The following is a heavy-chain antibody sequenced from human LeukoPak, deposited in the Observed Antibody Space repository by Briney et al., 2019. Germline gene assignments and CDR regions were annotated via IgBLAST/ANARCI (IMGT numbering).Heavy chain of an antibody. CDR1: GGSISSSSYY. Sequence: SETLSLTCTVSGGSISSSSYYWGWIRQPPGKGLEWIGSIYYSGSTYYNPSLKSRVTISVDTSKNQFSLKLSSVTAADTAVYYCAREGYDFWSGYPNFDYWGQGTLVTVSS. D-gene: IGHD3-3*01. V-gene: IGHV4-39*07. CDR2: IYYSGST. CDR3: AREGYDFWSGYPNFDY. J-gene: IGHJ4*02.